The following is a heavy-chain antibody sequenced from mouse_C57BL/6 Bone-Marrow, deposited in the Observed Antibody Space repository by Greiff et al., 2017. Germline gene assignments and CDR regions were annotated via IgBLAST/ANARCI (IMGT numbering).Heavy chain of an antibody. D-gene: IGHD3-2*02. CDR2: IYPGSGST. V-gene: IGHV1-55*01. J-gene: IGHJ4*01. CDR3: AGGGQTAQASNNSAMAY. Sequence: QVQLQQPGAELVKPGASVKMSCKASGYTFTSYWITWVKQRPGQGLEWIGDIYPGSGSTNYNEKFKSKATLTVDTASRTAYMQLSSLTSEDSAVYYVAGGGQTAQASNNSAMAYWGQGTSVTVSA. CDR1: GYTFTSYW.